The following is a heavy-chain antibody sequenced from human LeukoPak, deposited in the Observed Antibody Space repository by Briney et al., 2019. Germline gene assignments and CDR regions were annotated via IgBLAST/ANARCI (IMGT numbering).Heavy chain of an antibody. CDR3: ARSVDYYYYGMDV. V-gene: IGHV1-2*02. Sequence: ASVKVSCKASGYTFTVYYMHWVRQAPGQGLEWMGWINPNSGGTNYAQKFQGRVTMTRDTSISTAYMELSRLRSDDTAVYYCARSVDYYYYGMDVWGQGTTVTVSS. J-gene: IGHJ6*02. CDR2: INPNSGGT. CDR1: GYTFTVYY.